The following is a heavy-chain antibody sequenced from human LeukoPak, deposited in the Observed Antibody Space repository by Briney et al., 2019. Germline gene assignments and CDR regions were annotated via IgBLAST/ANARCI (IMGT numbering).Heavy chain of an antibody. D-gene: IGHD1-7*01. V-gene: IGHV4-59*01. CDR2: IYYSGST. CDR3: ARGTTAWYNSFDP. J-gene: IGHJ5*02. Sequence: SETLSLTCTVSGGSISSYYWSWIRQPPGKGLGWIGYIYYSGSTNYNPSLKSRVTISVETSKHQFSVKRSSMTAAHTPGYYFARGTTAWYNSFDPWGQGTLVTVSS. CDR1: GGSISSYY.